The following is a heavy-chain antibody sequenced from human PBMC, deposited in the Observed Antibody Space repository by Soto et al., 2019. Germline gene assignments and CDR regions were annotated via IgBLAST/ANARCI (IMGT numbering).Heavy chain of an antibody. CDR2: ISGSGSTI. CDR1: GFTFTYFG. V-gene: IGHV3-48*03. CDR3: ARVSTRWFDP. D-gene: IGHD2-2*01. Sequence: GGSLRLSCAASGFTFTYFGMNWVRQAPGKGLEWISYISGSGSTIYYADSVKGRFTISRDNAKNSLYLQMNSLRAEDTAVYYCARVSTRWFDPWGQGTLVTVSS. J-gene: IGHJ5*02.